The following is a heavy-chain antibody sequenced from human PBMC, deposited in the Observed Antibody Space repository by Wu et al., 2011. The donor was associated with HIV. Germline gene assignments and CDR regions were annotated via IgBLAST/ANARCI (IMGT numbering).Heavy chain of an antibody. D-gene: IGHD3-10*01. CDR3: ARVRAITMVRGVISHYGMDV. CDR2: VDPEDGET. J-gene: IGHJ6*02. CDR1: GYTFTDYN. Sequence: EVQLVQSGAEVKKPGATVTISCKVSGYTFTDYNTHWVQQAPGKGLEWMGLVDPEDGETIYAEKFQGRVTITADTSTDTTYMELSRLRSDDTAVYYCARVRAITMVRGVISHYGMDVWGQGTTVTVSS. V-gene: IGHV1-69-2*01.